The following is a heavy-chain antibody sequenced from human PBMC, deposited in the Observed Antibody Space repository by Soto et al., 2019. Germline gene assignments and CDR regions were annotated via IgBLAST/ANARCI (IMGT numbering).Heavy chain of an antibody. J-gene: IGHJ3*02. CDR1: GDSVSSNSAA. CDR2: TYYRSKWYN. Sequence: SQTLSLTCAISGDSVSSNSAAWNWIRQSPSRGLEWLGRTYYRSKWYNDYAVSVKSRITINPDTSKNQLSLQLNSVTPEDTAVYYCAREVTMIVVVIRGAFDIWGQGTMVTVSS. V-gene: IGHV6-1*01. CDR3: AREVTMIVVVIRGAFDI. D-gene: IGHD3-22*01.